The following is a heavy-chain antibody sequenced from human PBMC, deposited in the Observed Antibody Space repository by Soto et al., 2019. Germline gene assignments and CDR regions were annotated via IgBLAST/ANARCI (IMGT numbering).Heavy chain of an antibody. Sequence: QVQLVQSGAEVKKPGSSVKVSCKASGGTFSSYTISWVRQAPGQGLEWMGRIIPILGIANYAQKFQGRVTITAXXSXSXXYMELSSLRSEDTAVYYCARDPPTLAAAGANWFDPWGQGTLVTVSS. CDR1: GGTFSSYT. CDR2: IIPILGIA. CDR3: ARDPPTLAAAGANWFDP. V-gene: IGHV1-69*08. J-gene: IGHJ5*02. D-gene: IGHD6-13*01.